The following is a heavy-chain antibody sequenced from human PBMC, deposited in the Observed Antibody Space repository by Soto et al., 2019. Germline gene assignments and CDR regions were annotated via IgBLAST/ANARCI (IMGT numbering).Heavy chain of an antibody. Sequence: GGSLRLSCSASGFTFSSYGMHWVRQAPGKGLEWVAVIWYDGSNKYYADSVKGRFTISRDNSKNTLYLQMNSLRAEDTAVYYCARMGGPYDSSGYYYVPAEYWGQGTLVTVSS. J-gene: IGHJ4*02. D-gene: IGHD3-22*01. V-gene: IGHV3-33*01. CDR3: ARMGGPYDSSGYYYVPAEY. CDR2: IWYDGSNK. CDR1: GFTFSSYG.